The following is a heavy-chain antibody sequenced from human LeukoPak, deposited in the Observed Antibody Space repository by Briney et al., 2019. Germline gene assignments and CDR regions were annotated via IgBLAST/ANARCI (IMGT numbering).Heavy chain of an antibody. Sequence: GESLKISCKGSGYRFISYWIGWVRQMPGKGLEWMGIIYPGDSDTRYSPSFQGQVTISADKSISTAYLQWSSLKASDTAMYYCARRYRLLWFGEPFDIWGQGTMVTVSS. V-gene: IGHV5-51*01. CDR3: ARRYRLLWFGEPFDI. CDR2: IYPGDSDT. D-gene: IGHD3-10*01. CDR1: GYRFISYW. J-gene: IGHJ3*02.